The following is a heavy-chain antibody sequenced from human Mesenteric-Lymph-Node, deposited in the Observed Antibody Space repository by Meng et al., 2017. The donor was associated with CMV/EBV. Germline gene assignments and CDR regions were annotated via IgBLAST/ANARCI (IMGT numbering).Heavy chain of an antibody. CDR2: IIPILGIA. V-gene: IGHV1-69*02. CDR3: AGGIAAAGSRWFVP. D-gene: IGHD6-13*01. CDR1: RGTFSSYT. J-gene: IGHJ5*02. Sequence: QVQLVQSGAEVKKPGSSVNVSCKASRGTFSSYTISWVRQAPGQGLEWRGRIIPILGIANYAQKFQGRVTITADKSTSTAYMELSSLRSEDTAVYYCAGGIAAAGSRWFVPWGQGTLVTVSS.